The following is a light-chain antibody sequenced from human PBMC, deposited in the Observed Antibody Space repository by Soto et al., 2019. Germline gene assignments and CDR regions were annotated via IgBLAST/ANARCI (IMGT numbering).Light chain of an antibody. CDR2: KAS. CDR3: RHYSRFFRK. CDR1: QTISRW. V-gene: IGKV1-5*03. J-gene: IGKJ1*01. Sequence: IKMDQTRSALRGAGEERSTISWRASQTISRWLAWYQQKPGKAPKLLIYKASTLESGVPSRFSVSGCGTEFSPAFGRLHPDEFPSFSLRHYSRFFRKFRQGTKVDI.